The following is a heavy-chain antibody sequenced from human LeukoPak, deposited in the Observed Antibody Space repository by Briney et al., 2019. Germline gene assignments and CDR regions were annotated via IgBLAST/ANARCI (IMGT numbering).Heavy chain of an antibody. CDR2: INHSGGT. CDR1: GGSFSACY. V-gene: IGHV4-34*01. CDR3: AARKFNYGFRTPFDY. J-gene: IGHJ4*02. D-gene: IGHD3-10*01. Sequence: SETLSLTCAVYGGSFSACYWNWIRQSPGKGLEWIGEINHSGGTSYNPSLKSRVTISVDTSKNQFSLRLRSLTAADTAVYYCAARKFNYGFRTPFDYWGQGTLVTVSS.